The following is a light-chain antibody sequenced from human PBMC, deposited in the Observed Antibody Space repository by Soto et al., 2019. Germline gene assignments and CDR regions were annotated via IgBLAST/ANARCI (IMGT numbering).Light chain of an antibody. J-gene: IGKJ1*01. CDR1: QTISNW. CDR3: QQYSTYSWT. CDR2: DAS. Sequence: PSTLSASVGDRVTITCRASQTISNWLAWYQVKPGKAPNLLMHDASSLESGVPSRFSGRASGTECTLTISSLQPDDFATYFCQQYSTYSWTFGQGTKVDIK. V-gene: IGKV1-5*01.